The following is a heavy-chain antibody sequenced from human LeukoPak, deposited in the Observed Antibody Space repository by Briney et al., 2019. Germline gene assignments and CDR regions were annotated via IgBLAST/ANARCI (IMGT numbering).Heavy chain of an antibody. V-gene: IGHV1-46*01. D-gene: IGHD4-17*01. CDR1: GYTFTSYY. Sequence: ASVKVSCKASGYTFTSYYMHWVRQAPGQGLEWMGIINPSGGSTSYAQKYQDRVTMTTDTSTSTAYMELRNLSSDDTAVYYCARTMTTLTTHGELDFWGQGTLVTVSS. CDR3: ARTMTTLTTHGELDF. J-gene: IGHJ4*02. CDR2: INPSGGST.